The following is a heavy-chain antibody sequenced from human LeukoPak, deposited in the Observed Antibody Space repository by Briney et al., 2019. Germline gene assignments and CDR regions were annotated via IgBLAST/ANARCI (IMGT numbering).Heavy chain of an antibody. CDR1: GYTLTELS. Sequence: ASVKVSCKVSGYTLTELSMHWVRQAPGKGLEWMGGFDPEDGETIYAQKFQGRVTITADGSTSTAYMELSSLRSEDTAVYYCARYGQWLVFEESWFDPWGQGTLVTVSS. CDR2: FDPEDGET. CDR3: ARYGQWLVFEESWFDP. J-gene: IGHJ5*02. V-gene: IGHV1-24*01. D-gene: IGHD6-19*01.